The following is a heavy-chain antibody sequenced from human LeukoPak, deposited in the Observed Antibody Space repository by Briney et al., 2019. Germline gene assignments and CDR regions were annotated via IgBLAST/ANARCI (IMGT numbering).Heavy chain of an antibody. CDR2: IYSRGNT. V-gene: IGHV4-4*07. D-gene: IGHD2-15*01. CDR3: ARLWSTYCSGGSCPHQPNY. CDR1: GGAISNYY. Sequence: SETLSLTCTVSGGAISNYYWSWIRQPAGKGLEWIGLIYSRGNTNYNPSLKSRVTMSVDTSKNQFSLKLSSVTAADTAVYYCARLWSTYCSGGSCPHQPNYWGQGTLVTVSS. J-gene: IGHJ4*02.